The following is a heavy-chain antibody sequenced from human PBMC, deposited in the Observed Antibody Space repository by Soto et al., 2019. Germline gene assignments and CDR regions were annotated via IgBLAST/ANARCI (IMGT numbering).Heavy chain of an antibody. CDR3: ARRPILRYFDWSLYYYYGMDV. Sequence: SETLSLTCAVYGGSFSGYYWSWIRQPPGKGLEWIGEINHSGSTNYNPSLKSRVTISVDTSKNQFSLKLSSVTAADTAVYYCARRPILRYFDWSLYYYYGMDVWGQGTTVTVSS. CDR2: INHSGST. D-gene: IGHD3-9*01. V-gene: IGHV4-34*01. CDR1: GGSFSGYY. J-gene: IGHJ6*02.